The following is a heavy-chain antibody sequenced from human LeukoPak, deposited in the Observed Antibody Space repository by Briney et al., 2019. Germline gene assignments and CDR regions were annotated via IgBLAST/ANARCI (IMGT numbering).Heavy chain of an antibody. J-gene: IGHJ4*02. CDR3: ARSGYDFWSGGGYFDY. D-gene: IGHD3-3*01. CDR1: GGSISSYY. V-gene: IGHV4-4*09. Sequence: SETLSLTCTVSGGSISSYYWSWIRQPPGKGLEWIGYIYTSGSTNYNPSLKSRVTISVDTSKNQFSLKLSSVTAADTAVYYCARSGYDFWSGGGYFDYWGQGTLVTVSS. CDR2: IYTSGST.